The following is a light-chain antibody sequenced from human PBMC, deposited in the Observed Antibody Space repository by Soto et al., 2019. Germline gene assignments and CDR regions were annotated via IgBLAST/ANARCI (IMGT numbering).Light chain of an antibody. CDR2: GAS. Sequence: ETVMTQSPATLSVSPGQGDTLPCRASQRVGNDLAWYQQKAGQDPRLLIYGASTRATAIPARFSDSGSGTEFTLTNTSLQSEDFAGYYCQQNNSWPLTYGGGTKVDIK. CDR1: QRVGND. V-gene: IGKV3-15*01. J-gene: IGKJ4*01. CDR3: QQNNSWPLT.